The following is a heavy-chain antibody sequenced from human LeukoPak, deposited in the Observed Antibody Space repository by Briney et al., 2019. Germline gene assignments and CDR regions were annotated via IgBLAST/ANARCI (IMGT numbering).Heavy chain of an antibody. CDR2: IYSGGST. V-gene: IGHV3-66*01. J-gene: IGHJ4*02. Sequence: GGSLRLSCAASGFTVSTNYMSWVRQAPGKGLEWVSVIYSGGSTYYADSVKGRFTISRDNAKNTLYLQMNSLRAEDTAVYYCARVDRDGYNFYFDYWGQGTLVTVSS. D-gene: IGHD5-24*01. CDR1: GFTVSTNY. CDR3: ARVDRDGYNFYFDY.